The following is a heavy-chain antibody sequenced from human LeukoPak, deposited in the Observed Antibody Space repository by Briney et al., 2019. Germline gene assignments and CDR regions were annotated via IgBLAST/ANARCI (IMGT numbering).Heavy chain of an antibody. Sequence: SETLSLTCTVSGRSISSSSYYWGWIRQPPGKGLEWIGSIYYRGSTYYNPSLKSRVTISVDTSKNQFSLKLSSVTAADTAVYYCARVYYYYYYMDVWGKGTTVSISS. V-gene: IGHV4-39*01. CDR2: IYYRGST. J-gene: IGHJ6*03. CDR1: GRSISSSSYY. CDR3: ARVYYYYYYMDV.